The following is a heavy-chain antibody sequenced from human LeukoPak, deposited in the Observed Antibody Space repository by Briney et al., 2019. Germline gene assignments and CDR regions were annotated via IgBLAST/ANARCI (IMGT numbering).Heavy chain of an antibody. V-gene: IGHV1-2*02. CDR1: GHTFTGYY. D-gene: IGHD6-19*01. Sequence: GASVKVSCKASGHTFTGYYMHWVRQAPGQGLEWMGWIYPNSGDTKYAQKFQGRVTMTRDTSISTAYMELSRLRSDDTAVYYCARSGIAVAGTVILFDYWGQGTLVTVSS. CDR2: IYPNSGDT. J-gene: IGHJ4*02. CDR3: ARSGIAVAGTVILFDY.